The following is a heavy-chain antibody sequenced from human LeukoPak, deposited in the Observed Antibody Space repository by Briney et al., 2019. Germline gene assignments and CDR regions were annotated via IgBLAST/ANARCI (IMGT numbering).Heavy chain of an antibody. CDR1: GYTFTGYY. D-gene: IGHD1-26*01. CDR3: ARFSIVGATDDY. Sequence: ASVKVSCKASGYTFTGYYMHWVRQAPGQGLEWMGWINPNSGGTNYAQKFQDRVTMTRDTSITTAYMELRSLRSDDTAVYYCARFSIVGATDDYWGQGTLVTVSS. J-gene: IGHJ4*02. V-gene: IGHV1-2*02. CDR2: INPNSGGT.